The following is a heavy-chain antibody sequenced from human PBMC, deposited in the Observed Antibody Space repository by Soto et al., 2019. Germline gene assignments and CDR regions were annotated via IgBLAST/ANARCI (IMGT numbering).Heavy chain of an antibody. CDR3: ARQRTSSGWYPPFDY. J-gene: IGHJ4*02. CDR1: GGSISSSSYY. CDR2: IYYSGST. Sequence: QLQLQESGPGLVKPSETLSLTCTVSGGSISSSSYYWGWIRQPPGKGLEWIGSIYYSGSTYYNPSLKRRVTISVDTSKNQFSLKLSSVTAADTAVYYCARQRTSSGWYPPFDYWGQGTLVTVSS. D-gene: IGHD6-19*01. V-gene: IGHV4-39*01.